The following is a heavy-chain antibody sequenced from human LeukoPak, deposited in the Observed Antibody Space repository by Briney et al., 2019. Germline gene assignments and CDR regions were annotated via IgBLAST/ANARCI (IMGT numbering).Heavy chain of an antibody. J-gene: IGHJ4*02. D-gene: IGHD3-10*01. CDR1: GFTFSSYG. Sequence: PGGSLRLSCAASGFTFSSYGMHWVRQAPGKGLEWVAVISYDGSNKYYADSVKGRFTISRDNSKNTLYLQMNSLRAEDTAVYYCAKDMGYYYGSGSYYNVNDYWGQGTLVTVSS. CDR3: AKDMGYYYGSGSYYNVNDY. CDR2: ISYDGSNK. V-gene: IGHV3-30*18.